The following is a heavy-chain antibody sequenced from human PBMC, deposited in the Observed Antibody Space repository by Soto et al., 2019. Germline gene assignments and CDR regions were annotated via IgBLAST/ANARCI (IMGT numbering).Heavy chain of an antibody. CDR2: IWHDGSNK. CDR1: GFTFSSYG. CDR3: ARDRPASNYDFWSGYYLYGMDV. V-gene: IGHV3-33*01. J-gene: IGHJ6*02. D-gene: IGHD3-3*01. Sequence: GGSLRLSCAASGFTFSSYGIHWGRQAPGKGLEWVAVIWHDGSNKYYADSVKGRFTISRDNSKNTLYLQMNSLRAEDTAVYYCARDRPASNYDFWSGYYLYGMDVWGQGTTVTVSS.